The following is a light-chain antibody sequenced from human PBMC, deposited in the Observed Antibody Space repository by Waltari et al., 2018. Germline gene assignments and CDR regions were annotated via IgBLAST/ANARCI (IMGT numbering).Light chain of an antibody. CDR2: DAT. V-gene: IGKV1-13*02. Sequence: AVQLPQSPSSLSASVGARVTITCRASQAISSALAWYQQKPGKAPNLLIYDATNLESGVPSRFSGSGSGTHFTLTISSLQPADFATYYCQQLHSYPVTFGGGTKVEIK. CDR1: QAISSA. CDR3: QQLHSYPVT. J-gene: IGKJ4*01.